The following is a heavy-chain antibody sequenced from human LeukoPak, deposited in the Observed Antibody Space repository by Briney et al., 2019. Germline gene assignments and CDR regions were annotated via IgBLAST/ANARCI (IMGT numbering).Heavy chain of an antibody. V-gene: IGHV1-18*01. Sequence: GASVKVSCKASGYTFTNYGVSWVRQAPGQGLEWMGWISGYNGYTNYAQKFQFRVTMTTDTSTSTAYMELRSLRSDDTAVYYCAREGLGELTLDYWGQGTLVTVSS. D-gene: IGHD3-16*01. J-gene: IGHJ4*02. CDR1: GYTFTNYG. CDR3: AREGLGELTLDY. CDR2: ISGYNGYT.